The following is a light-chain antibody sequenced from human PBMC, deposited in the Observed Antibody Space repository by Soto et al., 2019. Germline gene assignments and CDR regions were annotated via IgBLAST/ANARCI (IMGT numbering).Light chain of an antibody. CDR2: SAS. Sequence: IQMTQSPSYLSASVGDRVTITCRASQTISRYLKWYQQRPGIAPNLLIYSASSLQSGVPSRFSGGGSGTDFTLTISRLQPEDFATYYGQQSYITPVTFGQGTKVEIK. CDR3: QQSYITPVT. J-gene: IGKJ1*01. V-gene: IGKV1-39*01. CDR1: QTISRY.